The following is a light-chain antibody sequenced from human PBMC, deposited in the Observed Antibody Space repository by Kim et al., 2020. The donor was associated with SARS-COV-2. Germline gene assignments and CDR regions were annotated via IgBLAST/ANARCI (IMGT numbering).Light chain of an antibody. CDR3: QSSDSSDTYWV. V-gene: IGLV3-25*03. CDR2: EDT. CDR1: ALPKQY. J-gene: IGLJ3*02. Sequence: PGQTTTITCSGDALPKQYAYWFQQKPGQAPVVVIYEDTGRPSGIPERFSGSTSGTTVTLTISGVQAEDEADYYCQSSDSSDTYWVFGGGTQLTVL.